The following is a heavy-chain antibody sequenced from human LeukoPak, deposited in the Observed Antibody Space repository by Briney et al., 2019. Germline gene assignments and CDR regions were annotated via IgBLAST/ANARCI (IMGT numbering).Heavy chain of an antibody. J-gene: IGHJ4*02. CDR2: IYSGGST. V-gene: IGHV3-53*01. D-gene: IGHD6-6*01. Sequence: GGSLRLSCAASGFTVSSNYMSWVRQAPGKGLEWVSVIYSGGSTYYADSVKGRFTISRDNSKNTLYLQMNSLRAEDTAVYYCARSYSSSPGGLYYFDYWGQGTLVTVSS. CDR1: GFTVSSNY. CDR3: ARSYSSSPGGLYYFDY.